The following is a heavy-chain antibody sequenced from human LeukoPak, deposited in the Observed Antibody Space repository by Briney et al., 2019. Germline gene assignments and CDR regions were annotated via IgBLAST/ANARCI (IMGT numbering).Heavy chain of an antibody. CDR1: GFTFSSYA. Sequence: GGSLRLSCAASGFTFSSYAMHWVRQAPGKGLEWVAVISYDGSNKYYADSVKGRFTISRDNSKNTLYLQMNSLRAEDTAVYYCAREGSGRTAYNDGLDVWGQGTMVTVSS. J-gene: IGHJ3*01. D-gene: IGHD3-10*01. CDR3: AREGSGRTAYNDGLDV. V-gene: IGHV3-30-3*01. CDR2: ISYDGSNK.